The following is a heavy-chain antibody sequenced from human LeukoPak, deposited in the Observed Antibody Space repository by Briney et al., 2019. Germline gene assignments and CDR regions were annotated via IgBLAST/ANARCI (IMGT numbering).Heavy chain of an antibody. CDR3: ASHYSGSGSYYMDV. CDR1: GFTFSSYA. CDR2: ISGSGGST. J-gene: IGHJ6*02. D-gene: IGHD3-10*01. Sequence: GGSLRLSCAASGFTFSSYAMSWVRQAPGKGLEWVSAISGSGGSTYYTDSVKGRFTISRDNSKNTLYLQMNNLRAEDTAVYYCASHYSGSGSYYMDVWGQGTTVTVSS. V-gene: IGHV3-23*01.